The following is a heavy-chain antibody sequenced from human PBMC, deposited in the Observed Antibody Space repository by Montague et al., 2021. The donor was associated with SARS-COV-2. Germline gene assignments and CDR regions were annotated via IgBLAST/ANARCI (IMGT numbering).Heavy chain of an antibody. V-gene: IGHV4-59*12. J-gene: IGHJ6*02. D-gene: IGHD3-10*01. Sequence: SETLSLTYTVSGDSIRTNYWSWIRQPPGKGLEWIGYVDKSDNTDYNPSLKSRVTISLDTSKNQFSLKLSSVTAADTAVYYCARVRYYGSGTSLGMDVWGQGTTVTVSS. CDR3: ARVRYYGSGTSLGMDV. CDR1: GDSIRTNY. CDR2: VDKSDNT.